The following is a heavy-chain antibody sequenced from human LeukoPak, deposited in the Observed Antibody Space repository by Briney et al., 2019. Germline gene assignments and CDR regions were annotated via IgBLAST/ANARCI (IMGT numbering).Heavy chain of an antibody. CDR3: AKGTPGYSGSYIARY. CDR1: GFTFSSYA. V-gene: IGHV3-23*01. CDR2: ISGSDGST. Sequence: GGSLRLSCAASGFTFSSYAMSRVRQAPGKGLEWVSAISGSDGSTYYADSVKGRFTISRDNSKNTLYLQMNSLRAEDTAVYYCAKGTPGYSGSYIARYWGQGTLVTVSS. J-gene: IGHJ4*02. D-gene: IGHD1-26*01.